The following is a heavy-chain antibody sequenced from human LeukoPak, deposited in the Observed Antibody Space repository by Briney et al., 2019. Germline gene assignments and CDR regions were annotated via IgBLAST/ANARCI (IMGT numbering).Heavy chain of an antibody. D-gene: IGHD3-9*01. J-gene: IGHJ5*02. Sequence: PSETLSLTCSVSDGSTTGYYWSWIRQPPGKGLEWIGSIYYSGSTYYNPSLKSRVTISVDTSKNQFSLKLSSVTAADTAVYYCARCLTAGLLDPWGQGTLVTVSS. CDR3: ARCLTAGLLDP. CDR2: IYYSGST. V-gene: IGHV4-59*12. CDR1: DGSTTGYY.